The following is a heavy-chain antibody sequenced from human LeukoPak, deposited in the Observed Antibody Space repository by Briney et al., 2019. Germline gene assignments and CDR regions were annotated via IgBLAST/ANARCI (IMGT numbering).Heavy chain of an antibody. D-gene: IGHD3-22*01. CDR1: GYTFTGYY. Sequence: ASVTVSCKASGYTFTGYYMHWVRQAPGQGLEWMGWINPNSGGTNYAQKFQGRVTMSRDTPISTAYMELSRLRSDDTAVYDCARDRDYDSSFDYWGQGTLVTVSS. CDR3: ARDRDYDSSFDY. CDR2: INPNSGGT. V-gene: IGHV1-2*02. J-gene: IGHJ4*02.